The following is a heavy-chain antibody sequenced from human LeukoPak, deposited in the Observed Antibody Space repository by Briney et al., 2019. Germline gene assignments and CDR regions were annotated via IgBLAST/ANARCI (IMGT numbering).Heavy chain of an antibody. V-gene: IGHV5-51*01. CDR1: GYSFTSFW. D-gene: IGHD5-12*01. Sequence: KHGESLKISCKASGYSFTSFWIGWVRQMPGRGLEWMGIIYPGDSDTRFSPSFQGQVTISADKSISTAYLQWNSLTASDTAMYYCARHLFSLVAAIEGAFDIWGQGTMVTVSS. J-gene: IGHJ3*02. CDR2: IYPGDSDT. CDR3: ARHLFSLVAAIEGAFDI.